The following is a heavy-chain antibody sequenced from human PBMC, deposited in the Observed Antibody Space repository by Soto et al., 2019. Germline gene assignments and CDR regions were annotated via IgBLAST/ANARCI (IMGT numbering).Heavy chain of an antibody. CDR2: INPKSGST. CDR1: GYTLTSNY. V-gene: IGHV1-46*01. J-gene: IGHJ4*02. CDR3: GRDRLGASSRLDY. D-gene: IGHD1-26*01. Sequence: EASVKVSCKASGYTLTSNYMQWVRQAPGQGLEWMGVINPKSGSTTYAQKFQGRDTMTRDTSTSTIYMEVTSLTSEDTAMYYCGRDRLGASSRLDYWGQGTLVTVS.